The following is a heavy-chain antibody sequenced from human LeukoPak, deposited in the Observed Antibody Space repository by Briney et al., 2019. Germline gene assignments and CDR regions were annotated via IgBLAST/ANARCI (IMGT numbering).Heavy chain of an antibody. CDR2: INPNSGGT. V-gene: IGHV1-2*02. D-gene: IGHD4-17*01. Sequence: ASVKVSCKASGYTFTGYHMHWVRQAPGQGLEWMGWINPNSGGTNYAQKLQGRVTMTTDTSTSTAYMELRSLRSDDTAVYYCAREREATVTDYWGQGTLVTVSS. J-gene: IGHJ4*02. CDR1: GYTFTGYH. CDR3: AREREATVTDY.